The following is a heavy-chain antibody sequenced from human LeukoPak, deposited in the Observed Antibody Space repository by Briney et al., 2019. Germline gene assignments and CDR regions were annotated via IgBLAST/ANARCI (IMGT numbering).Heavy chain of an antibody. V-gene: IGHV4-39*07. Sequence: PSETRSLTCTVSGGSISGSSYYWGWIRQPPGKGLEWIGSIYYSGSTYYNPSLKGRVTISVDTSKNQFSLKLSSVTAADTAVYYCARGARYSSSRTLDYWGQGTLVIVSS. D-gene: IGHD6-13*01. J-gene: IGHJ4*02. CDR1: GGSISGSSYY. CDR3: ARGARYSSSRTLDY. CDR2: IYYSGST.